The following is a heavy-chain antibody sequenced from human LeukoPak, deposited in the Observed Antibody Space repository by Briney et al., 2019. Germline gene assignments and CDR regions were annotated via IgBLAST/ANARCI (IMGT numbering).Heavy chain of an antibody. CDR3: ARDLFRRSALGF. Sequence: SETLSLTCTVSGGSISSYYWSWIRQPPGKGLEWIGYIYYSGSTNYNPSLKSRVTISVDTSKNQLSLKLSSVTAADTAVYYCARDLFRRSALGFWGQGTLVTVSS. D-gene: IGHD1-26*01. CDR2: IYYSGST. J-gene: IGHJ4*02. CDR1: GGSISSYY. V-gene: IGHV4-59*01.